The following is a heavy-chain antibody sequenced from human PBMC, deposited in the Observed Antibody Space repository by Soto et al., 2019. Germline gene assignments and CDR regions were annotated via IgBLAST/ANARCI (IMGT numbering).Heavy chain of an antibody. Sequence: GGSLRLSCAASGFTFSSYAMSWVRQAPGKGLEWVSAISGSGGSTYYADSVKGRFTISRDNSKNTLYLQMNSLRAEDTAVYYCAKDPLLSTYYDFWEDFDYWGQGTLVTVSS. V-gene: IGHV3-23*01. J-gene: IGHJ4*02. D-gene: IGHD3-3*01. CDR1: GFTFSSYA. CDR3: AKDPLLSTYYDFWEDFDY. CDR2: ISGSGGST.